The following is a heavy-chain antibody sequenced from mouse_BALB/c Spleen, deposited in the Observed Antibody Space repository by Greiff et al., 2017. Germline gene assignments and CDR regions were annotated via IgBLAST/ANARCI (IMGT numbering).Heavy chain of an antibody. CDR2: ISSGSSTI. D-gene: IGHD1-1*01. Sequence: EVQGVESGGGLVQPGGSRKLSCAASGFTFSSFGMHWVRQAPEKGLEWVAYISSGSSTIYYADTVKGRFTISRDNPKNTLFLQMTSLRSEDTAMYYCARSGYYGSSYFDYWGQGTSVTVSS. J-gene: IGHJ4*01. CDR1: GFTFSSFG. CDR3: ARSGYYGSSYFDY. V-gene: IGHV5-17*02.